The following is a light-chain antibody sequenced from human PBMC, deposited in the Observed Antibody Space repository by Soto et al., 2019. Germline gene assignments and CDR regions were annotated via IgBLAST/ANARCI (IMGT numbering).Light chain of an antibody. V-gene: IGKV3-15*01. CDR1: QSVGIN. J-gene: IGKJ1*01. CDR2: AAS. Sequence: EKVMTQSPATLSVSPGERATLSCRASQSVGINLARYQQQVGQSPRLLIYAASSRATGVPARFSASGSGTEFTLTISSLESEDFAVYYCQHYDSWPRTFGQGTKVEMK. CDR3: QHYDSWPRT.